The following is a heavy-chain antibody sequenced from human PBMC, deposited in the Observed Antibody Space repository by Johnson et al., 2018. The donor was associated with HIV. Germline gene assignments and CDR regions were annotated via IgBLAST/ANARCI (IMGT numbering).Heavy chain of an antibody. D-gene: IGHD5-12*01. Sequence: EVQLVESGGGLVQPGGSLRLSCAASGFTFSRYVMNWVRQAPGKGLEWVSGISPSGGSHYYADSVKGRFTISRDNSKNTVYLQMNSLRVEDTAVYYCAKDEVARIHDAFDIWGQGTMVTVSS. J-gene: IGHJ3*02. CDR3: AKDEVARIHDAFDI. CDR2: ISPSGGSH. V-gene: IGHV3-23*04. CDR1: GFTFSRYV.